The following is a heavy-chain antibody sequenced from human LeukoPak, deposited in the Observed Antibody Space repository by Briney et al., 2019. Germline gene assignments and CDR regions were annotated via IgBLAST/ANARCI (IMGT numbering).Heavy chain of an antibody. J-gene: IGHJ4*02. CDR2: IKQDGSEK. CDR3: ARDDSIVVGPAARNRENDY. CDR1: GFTFSSYW. V-gene: IGHV3-7*01. D-gene: IGHD2-2*01. Sequence: GGSLRLSCAASGFTFSSYWMSWVRQAPGKGLEWVANIKQDGSEKYYVDSVKGRFTISRDNAKNSLYLQMNSLRAEDTAVYYCARDDSIVVGPAARNRENDYWGQGTLVTVSS.